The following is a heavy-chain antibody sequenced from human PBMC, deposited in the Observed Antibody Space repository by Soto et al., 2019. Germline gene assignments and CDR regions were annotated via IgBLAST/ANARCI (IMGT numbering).Heavy chain of an antibody. CDR3: ARESGGATATLDYYYFYMDV. Sequence: QVQLVQSGAEVKRPGASVTVSCRSSGDTFNDYYIHWVRQAPGQGLEWMGWINPNGGVTKYAQKFQGWVSMTRDTSNRTGYMQLSRLRSCGTALYYCARESGGATATLDYYYFYMDVWGTGTTVTVSS. V-gene: IGHV1-2*04. J-gene: IGHJ6*03. CDR2: INPNGGVT. D-gene: IGHD5-12*01. CDR1: GDTFNDYY.